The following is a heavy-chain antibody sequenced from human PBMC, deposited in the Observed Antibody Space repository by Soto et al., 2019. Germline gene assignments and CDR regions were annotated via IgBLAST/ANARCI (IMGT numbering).Heavy chain of an antibody. CDR1: GYTFTSYD. Sequence: QVQVLQSGAEVKKPGASVKVSCKTSGYTFTSYDISWVRQAPGQGLEWMGWSSGYNGNTNYAQKLQGRVTRTTDTSTSTAYLELRSLTSDDTAVYYCARESATTHYGCDIWGQGTMVIVSS. V-gene: IGHV1-18*01. CDR2: SSGYNGNT. CDR3: ARESATTHYGCDI. J-gene: IGHJ3*02. D-gene: IGHD1-1*01.